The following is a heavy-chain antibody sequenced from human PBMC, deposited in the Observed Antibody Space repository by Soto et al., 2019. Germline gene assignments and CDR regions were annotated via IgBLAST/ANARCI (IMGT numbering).Heavy chain of an antibody. CDR1: GFTFDDYA. Sequence: EVQLVESGGGLVQPGRSLRLSCAASGFTFDDYAMHWVRQAPGKGLEWVSGISWNSGSIGYADSVKGRFTISRDNAKNSLYLQMNSLRAEDTALYYCAVGNFWSGYYKRLPTSPFEQPDYWGQGTLVTVSS. D-gene: IGHD3-3*01. J-gene: IGHJ4*02. CDR3: AVGNFWSGYYKRLPTSPFEQPDY. V-gene: IGHV3-9*01. CDR2: ISWNSGSI.